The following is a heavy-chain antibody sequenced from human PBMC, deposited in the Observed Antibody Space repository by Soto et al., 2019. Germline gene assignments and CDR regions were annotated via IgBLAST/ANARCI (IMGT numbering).Heavy chain of an antibody. CDR1: GFTFSSYS. D-gene: IGHD3-10*01. J-gene: IGHJ4*02. Sequence: EVQLVESGGGLVQPGGSLRLSCAASGFTFSSYSMNWVRQAPGKGLEWVSYISSSSSTIYYADSVKGRFTISRDNAKNSLYLQMNSLRAEDTAVYYWARRSSRGIDYWGQGTLVTVSS. V-gene: IGHV3-48*01. CDR2: ISSSSSTI. CDR3: ARRSSRGIDY.